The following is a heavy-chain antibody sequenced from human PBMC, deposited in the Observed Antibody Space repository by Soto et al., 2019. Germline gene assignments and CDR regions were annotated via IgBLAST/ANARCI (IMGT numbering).Heavy chain of an antibody. CDR3: ARVYDILTGYYYYYYGMDV. D-gene: IGHD3-9*01. J-gene: IGHJ6*02. CDR2: IFSNDEK. Sequence: QVTLKESGPVLVKPTETLTLTCTVSGFSLSNARMGVSWIRQPPGKALEWLAHIFSNDEKSYSTSLKSRLTISKDTSKSQVVITMTNMDPVDTATYYCARVYDILTGYYYYYYGMDVWGQGTTVTVSS. V-gene: IGHV2-26*01. CDR1: GFSLSNARMG.